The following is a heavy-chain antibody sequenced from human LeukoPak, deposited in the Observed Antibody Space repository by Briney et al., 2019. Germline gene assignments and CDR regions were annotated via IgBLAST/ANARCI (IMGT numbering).Heavy chain of an antibody. CDR3: ARVGATSFDY. D-gene: IGHD1-26*01. CDR1: GGSISSYY. J-gene: IGHJ4*02. Sequence: SETLSLTCTVSGGSISSYYWSWIRQPPGKGLEWIGYTYYSGSTNYNPSLKSRVTISVDTSKNQFSLKLSSVTAADTAVYYCARVGATSFDYWGQGTLVTVSS. CDR2: TYYSGST. V-gene: IGHV4-59*12.